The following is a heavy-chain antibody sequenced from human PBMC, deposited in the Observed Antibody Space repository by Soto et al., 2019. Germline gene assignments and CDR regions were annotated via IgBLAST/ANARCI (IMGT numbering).Heavy chain of an antibody. CDR1: GYTFTNYA. V-gene: IGHV1-8*01. J-gene: IGHJ3*02. D-gene: IGHD2-2*01. Sequence: ASVKVSCKASGYTFTNYAINWVRQAPGQGLEWMGWMNPNSGNTGYAQKFQGRVTMTRNTSLSTAYMELTSLRSEDTAVYYCASPQIYWTSTRCRFAFDIWGQGTMVTVSS. CDR2: MNPNSGNT. CDR3: ASPQIYWTSTRCRFAFDI.